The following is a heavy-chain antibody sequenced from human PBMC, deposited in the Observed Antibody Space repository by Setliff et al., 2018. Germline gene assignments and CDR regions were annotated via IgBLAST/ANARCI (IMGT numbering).Heavy chain of an antibody. D-gene: IGHD2-21*02. V-gene: IGHV4-34*01. CDR2: INQSGST. CDR1: AGSLSDYY. Sequence: PSETLSLTCGGYAGSLSDYYWSWIRQPPGKGLEWIGEINQSGSTTYNPSLKGRVTISMDTSKNQFSLKLTSVTAADTAVYYCARDRLRGWFDPWGQGTLVTVSS. J-gene: IGHJ5*02. CDR3: ARDRLRGWFDP.